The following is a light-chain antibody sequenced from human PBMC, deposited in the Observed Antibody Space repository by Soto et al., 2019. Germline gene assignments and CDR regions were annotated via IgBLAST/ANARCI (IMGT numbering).Light chain of an antibody. J-gene: IGKJ3*01. CDR3: QQYDDIPV. Sequence: DIQMTQSPPSVSASVGDRVTITYQARPDLPHYLNLYQQRPGEAPNLLIYDASTLQSGVPSRFTGRGSGTIFTFTVTRLQPEDVATYYCQQYDDIPVFGPGTKV. CDR2: DAS. CDR1: PDLPHY. V-gene: IGKV1-33*01.